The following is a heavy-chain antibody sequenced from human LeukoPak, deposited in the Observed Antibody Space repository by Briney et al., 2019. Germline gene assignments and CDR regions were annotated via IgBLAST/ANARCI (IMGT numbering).Heavy chain of an antibody. V-gene: IGHV3-48*02. J-gene: IGHJ4*02. D-gene: IGHD6-6*01. CDR2: ISSSGTTI. CDR3: ARLNWQLDHYFDY. CDR1: GFTFSSYS. Sequence: PGGSLRLSCAASGFTFSSYSMNCVRQAPGKGLEWVSYISSSGTTIYYADSVKGRFTISRDNAKNSLYLQMNSLRDEDTAVYYCARLNWQLDHYFDYWGQGTPVTVSS.